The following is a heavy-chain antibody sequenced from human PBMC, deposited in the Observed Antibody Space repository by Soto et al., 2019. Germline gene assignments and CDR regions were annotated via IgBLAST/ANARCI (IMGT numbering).Heavy chain of an antibody. V-gene: IGHV3-23*01. CDR1: GFSFSSYC. CDR2: ISGSGGST. CDR3: AKDQCSSGKTGRVCFYFEY. Sequence: EVQLLESGGGWVQPGGSLRLSCAASGFSFSSYCTSWVRQAPGRGLEWVSVISGSGGSTLYADSGKGRFTISRDTSKSTLYLQMNRLRAEDTAVYYCAKDQCSSGKTGRVCFYFEYWGQGTLVTVSS. J-gene: IGHJ4*02. D-gene: IGHD3-10*01.